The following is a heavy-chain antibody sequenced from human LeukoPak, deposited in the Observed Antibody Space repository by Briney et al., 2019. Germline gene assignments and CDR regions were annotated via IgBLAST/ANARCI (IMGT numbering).Heavy chain of an antibody. D-gene: IGHD3-22*01. Sequence: RASVKVSCKASGGTSSSYAISWVRQAPGQGLEWMGGIIPIFGTANYAQKFQGRVTITADESTSTAYMELSSLRSEDTAVYYCARGYYDSSGYPYYFDYWGQGTLVTVSS. CDR2: IIPIFGTA. J-gene: IGHJ4*02. V-gene: IGHV1-69*13. CDR1: GGTSSSYA. CDR3: ARGYYDSSGYPYYFDY.